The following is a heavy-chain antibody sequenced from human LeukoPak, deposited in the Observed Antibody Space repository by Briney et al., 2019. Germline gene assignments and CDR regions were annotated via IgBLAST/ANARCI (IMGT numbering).Heavy chain of an antibody. CDR1: GYTFTGYY. Sequence: ASVKVSCKASGYTFTGYYMHWVRQAPGQGLEWMGWINPNSGGTNYAQKFQGRVTMTRDTSISTAYMELSRLRSDDTAVYYCARDSGQWLETGAFDIWGQGTTVTVSS. V-gene: IGHV1-2*02. CDR2: INPNSGGT. CDR3: ARDSGQWLETGAFDI. D-gene: IGHD6-19*01. J-gene: IGHJ3*02.